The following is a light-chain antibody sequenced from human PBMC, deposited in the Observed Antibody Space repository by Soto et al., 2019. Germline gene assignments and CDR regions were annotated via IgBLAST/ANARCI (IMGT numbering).Light chain of an antibody. J-gene: IGKJ2*01. CDR3: QQSHGIPYT. CDR1: QTISTY. Sequence: DIQMTQSPSSLSASVGDRVTITCRASQTISTYLNWYQQNPGKAPKLLIYAASTLQSGVPSRFSGSGSETEFTLTISSLQREDFATYYCQQSHGIPYTFGQGTKLEIK. V-gene: IGKV1-39*01. CDR2: AAS.